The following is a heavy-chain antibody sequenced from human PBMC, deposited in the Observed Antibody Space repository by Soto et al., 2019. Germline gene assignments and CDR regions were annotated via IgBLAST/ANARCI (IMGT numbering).Heavy chain of an antibody. Sequence: LRLSCAASGFTFSSYAMHWVRQAPGKGLESVAVISYDGSNKYYADSVKGRFTISRDNSKNTLYLQMNSLRAEDTAVYYCARGPSSLTRFEDWGQGTLVTVSS. V-gene: IGHV3-30-3*01. CDR2: ISYDGSNK. J-gene: IGHJ4*02. D-gene: IGHD2-2*01. CDR3: ARGPSSLTRFED. CDR1: GFTFSSYA.